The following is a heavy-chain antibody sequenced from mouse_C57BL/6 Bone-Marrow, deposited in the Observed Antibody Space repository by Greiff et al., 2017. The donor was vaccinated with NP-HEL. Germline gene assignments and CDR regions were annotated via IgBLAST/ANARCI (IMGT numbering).Heavy chain of an antibody. Sequence: VQLQQSGAELVRPGTSVKVSCKASGYAFTNYLIEWVKQRPGQGLEWIGVINPGSGGTNYNEKFKGKATLTADKSSSTAYMQLSSLTSEDSAVYFCAKEGLYYWYFDVWGTGTTVTVSS. CDR3: AKEGLYYWYFDV. CDR1: GYAFTNYL. CDR2: INPGSGGT. D-gene: IGHD3-1*01. V-gene: IGHV1-54*01. J-gene: IGHJ1*03.